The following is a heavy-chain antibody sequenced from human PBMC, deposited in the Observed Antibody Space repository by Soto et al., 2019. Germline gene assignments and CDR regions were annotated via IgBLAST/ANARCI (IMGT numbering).Heavy chain of an antibody. Sequence: PWGSLRLSCAASGFTFDDYGMSWARQAPGKGLEWVSGVNWNGGSTGYADSVKGRFTISRDNAKNSLYLQMNSLRAEDTAFYYCVRGASLNFDYWGQGTLVTV. CDR3: VRGASLNFDY. V-gene: IGHV3-20*04. D-gene: IGHD1-26*01. CDR1: GFTFDDYG. CDR2: VNWNGGST. J-gene: IGHJ4*02.